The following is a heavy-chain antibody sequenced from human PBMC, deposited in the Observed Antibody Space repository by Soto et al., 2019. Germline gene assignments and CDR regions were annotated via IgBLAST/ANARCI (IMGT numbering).Heavy chain of an antibody. V-gene: IGHV3-23*01. CDR2: ISGSGGST. D-gene: IGHD6-6*01. CDR3: AKGGPGPSTYYYYGMDV. CDR1: GCHLLRLA. Sequence: VGAMGFPLAPPGCHLLRLALGVGAQVQWKGLEWVSAISGSGGSTYYADSVKGRFTISRDNSTNTLYLQLNSLRAEDTAVYYCAKGGPGPSTYYYYGMDVWGQRTTVTFSS. J-gene: IGHJ6*02.